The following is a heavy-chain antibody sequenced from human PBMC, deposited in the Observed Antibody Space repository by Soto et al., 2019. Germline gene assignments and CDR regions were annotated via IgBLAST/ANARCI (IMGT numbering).Heavy chain of an antibody. CDR2: IYYIGST. J-gene: IGHJ5*02. CDR1: GGSISSGGYY. Sequence: QVQLQESGPGLVKPSQTLSLTCTVSGGSISSGGYYWNWIRQHPGKGLEWIGYIYYIGSTYYNPSLRSRVTISLDTAKNQFSLRLSSVTAADTGVYYCARSVFPWGQGTLVTVSS. V-gene: IGHV4-31*03. CDR3: ARSVFP.